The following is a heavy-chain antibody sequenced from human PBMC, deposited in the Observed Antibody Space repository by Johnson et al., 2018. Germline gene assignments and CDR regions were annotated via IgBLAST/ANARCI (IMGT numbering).Heavy chain of an antibody. D-gene: IGHD3-3*01. CDR2: IRSQVYDGTT. J-gene: IGHJ4*02. CDR3: TRASIITIFGVVRPYYFDY. CDR1: GFTFGDYS. Sequence: VQLQESGGGLVQPGRSLRLSCTTSGFTFGDYSMTWFRQAPGKGLEWVGFIRSQVYDGTTEYAASVKGRFTISRDDSKSIAYLHMNSRKTEDTAVYYCTRASIITIFGVVRPYYFDYWGQGTPVTISS. V-gene: IGHV3-49*03.